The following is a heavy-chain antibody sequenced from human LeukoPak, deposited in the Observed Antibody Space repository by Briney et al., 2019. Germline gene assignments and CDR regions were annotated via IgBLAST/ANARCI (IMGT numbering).Heavy chain of an antibody. CDR3: ARVDIVVVPAALYNWFYP. D-gene: IGHD2-2*03. V-gene: IGHV4-34*01. CDR2: INHSGST. CDR1: GGSFSGYY. J-gene: IGHJ5*02. Sequence: SETLSLTCAVYGGSFSGYYWSWIRQPPGKGLEWIGEINHSGSTNYNPSLKSRVTISVDTSKNQFSLKLSSVTAADTAVYYCARVDIVVVPAALYNWFYPWGQGTLVTVSS.